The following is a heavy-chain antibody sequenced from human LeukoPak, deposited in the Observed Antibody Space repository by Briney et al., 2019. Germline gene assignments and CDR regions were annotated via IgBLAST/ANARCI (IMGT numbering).Heavy chain of an antibody. CDR2: ISAYNGNT. V-gene: IGHV1-18*01. Sequence: ASVEVSCKASGYTFTSYGISWVRQAPGQGLEWMGWISAYNGNTNYAQKLQGRVTMTTDTSTSTAYMELRSLRSDDTAVYYCARERLDYYGSGGLDYWGQGTLVTVSS. CDR1: GYTFTSYG. CDR3: ARERLDYYGSGGLDY. D-gene: IGHD3-10*01. J-gene: IGHJ4*02.